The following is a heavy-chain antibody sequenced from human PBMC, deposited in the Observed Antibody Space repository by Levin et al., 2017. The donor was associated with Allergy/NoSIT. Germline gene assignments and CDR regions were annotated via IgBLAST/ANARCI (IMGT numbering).Heavy chain of an antibody. D-gene: IGHD1-26*01. J-gene: IGHJ4*02. CDR2: ISYDGSNK. Sequence: PGGSLRLSCAASGFTFSSYGMHWVRQAPGKGLEWVAVISYDGSNKYYADSVKGRFTISRDNSKNTLYLQMNSLRAEDTAVYYCAKDGIVGATVTYYFDYWGQGTLVTVSS. CDR3: AKDGIVGATVTYYFDY. CDR1: GFTFSSYG. V-gene: IGHV3-30*18.